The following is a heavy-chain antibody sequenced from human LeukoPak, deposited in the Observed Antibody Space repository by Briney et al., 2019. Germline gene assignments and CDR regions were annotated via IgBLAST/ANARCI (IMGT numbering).Heavy chain of an antibody. V-gene: IGHV1-18*01. CDR1: GYTFTRYS. CDR3: ARDITGGEDY. J-gene: IGHJ4*02. CDR2: IGGYNGDT. Sequence: GASVKVSCKASGYTFTRYSITWFRQAPGQGLERMGWIGGYNGDTKYPQKFQDRVTVTTDTSSTTVYMELRSLRSDDTAVYYCARDITGGEDYWGQGTLVTVSS. D-gene: IGHD1-20*01.